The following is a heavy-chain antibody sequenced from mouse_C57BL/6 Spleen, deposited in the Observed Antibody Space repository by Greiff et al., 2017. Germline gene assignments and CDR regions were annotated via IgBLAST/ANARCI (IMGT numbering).Heavy chain of an antibody. J-gene: IGHJ1*03. CDR3: ARESTVVAYWYFDV. CDR2: IYPRDGST. D-gene: IGHD1-1*01. Sequence: QVQLQQSGPELVKPGASVKLSCKASGYTFTSYDINWVKQRPGPGLEWIGWIYPRDGSTKYNEKFKGKATLTVDTSSSTAYMELHSLPSEDSAVYFCARESTVVAYWYFDVWGTGTTVTVSS. V-gene: IGHV1-85*01. CDR1: GYTFTSYD.